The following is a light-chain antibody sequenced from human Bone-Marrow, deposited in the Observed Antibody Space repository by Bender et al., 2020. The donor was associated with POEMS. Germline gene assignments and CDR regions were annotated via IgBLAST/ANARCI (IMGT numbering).Light chain of an antibody. Sequence: QSALTQPRSVSGSPGQSVTISCTGTSSDIGGYNYVSWYQQYPGKAPKVIIYDVRNRPSGVSNRFSGSQSGNTASLTISGLQGEDEADYYCCAYGARWTSDVVFGGGTKLTV. CDR3: CAYGARWTSDVV. V-gene: IGLV2-11*01. J-gene: IGLJ2*01. CDR2: DVR. CDR1: SSDIGGYNY.